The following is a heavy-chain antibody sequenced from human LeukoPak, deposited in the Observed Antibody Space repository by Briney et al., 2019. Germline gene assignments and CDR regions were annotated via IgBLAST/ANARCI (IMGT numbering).Heavy chain of an antibody. Sequence: PGGSLRLSCAASGFTFSNYAMSWVRQAPGKGLEWVSTINSNGGSTFYADSVQGRFTISRDNSKNTLYLQMNSLRAEDTAVYYCTKDRGGYSGNVWFWGQGTLVTVSS. V-gene: IGHV3-23*01. J-gene: IGHJ4*02. D-gene: IGHD5-12*01. CDR2: INSNGGST. CDR3: TKDRGGYSGNVWF. CDR1: GFTFSNYA.